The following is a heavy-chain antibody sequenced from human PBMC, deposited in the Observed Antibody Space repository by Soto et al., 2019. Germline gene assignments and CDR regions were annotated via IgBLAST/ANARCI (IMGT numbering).Heavy chain of an antibody. J-gene: IGHJ4*02. CDR3: GKERRGSGWSVCNF. CDR1: GFTFRDYA. CDR2: ISGNGDSA. Sequence: VQLLESGGGLVQPGGSLRLSCAASGFTFRDYAMNWVRLSPGKGLEWVSDISGNGDSARHADSVKGRFTISRDNSRNTLYLQMNSLRVDYSAVYYCGKERRGSGWSVCNFWGQGTLVTVSS. V-gene: IGHV3-23*01. D-gene: IGHD6-19*01.